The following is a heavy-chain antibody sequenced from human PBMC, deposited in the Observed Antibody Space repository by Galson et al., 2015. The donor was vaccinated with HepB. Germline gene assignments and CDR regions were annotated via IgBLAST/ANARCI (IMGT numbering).Heavy chain of an antibody. J-gene: IGHJ4*02. Sequence: SLRLSCAASGFTFSSYAMSWVRQAPGKGLEWVSAISGCGGSTYYADSVKGRFTISRDNSKNTLYLQMNSLRAEDTAVYYCAKDMRRWLPNPPLDYWGQGTLVTVSS. CDR2: ISGCGGST. CDR3: AKDMRRWLPNPPLDY. V-gene: IGHV3-23*01. D-gene: IGHD5-24*01. CDR1: GFTFSSYA.